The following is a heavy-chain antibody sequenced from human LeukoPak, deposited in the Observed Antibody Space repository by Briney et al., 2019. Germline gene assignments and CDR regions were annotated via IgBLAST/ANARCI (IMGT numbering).Heavy chain of an antibody. J-gene: IGHJ4*02. CDR2: ISYDGGNK. CDR1: GFTFGSYG. CDR3: STTHYNFADVDH. Sequence: PGGSLRLSCAASGFTFGSYGMHWVRQAPGKGLEWVAVISYDGGNKYSADSVKGRFTISRDNSKNTLYLQMDSLRTGDTAVYYCSTTHYNFADVDHWGQGTLVTVSS. V-gene: IGHV3-30*03. D-gene: IGHD3-3*01.